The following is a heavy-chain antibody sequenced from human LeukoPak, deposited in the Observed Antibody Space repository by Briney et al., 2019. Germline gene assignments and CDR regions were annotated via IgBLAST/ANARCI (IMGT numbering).Heavy chain of an antibody. D-gene: IGHD3-22*01. CDR1: GFSFSSYA. Sequence: GGSLRLSCAASGFSFSSYAMGWVRQAPGKGLEWVSAISGNGGSTYYADSVKGRFTISKDNSKNTLYLQMNSLRAEDTAVYYCAKKFDSSGYWTLDYWGQGTLVTVSS. CDR3: AKKFDSSGYWTLDY. CDR2: ISGNGGST. V-gene: IGHV3-23*01. J-gene: IGHJ4*02.